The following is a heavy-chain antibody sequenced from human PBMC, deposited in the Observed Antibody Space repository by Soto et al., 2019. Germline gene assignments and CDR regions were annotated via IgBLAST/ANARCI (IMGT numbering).Heavy chain of an antibody. CDR2: IYYSGST. V-gene: IGHV4-30-4*01. CDR3: ARVSYYDSSGYYSFDY. J-gene: IGHJ4*02. CDR1: GGSISSGDYY. D-gene: IGHD3-22*01. Sequence: PWETLSLTCTVSGGSISSGDYYWSWIRQPPGKGLEWIGYIYYSGSTYYNPSLKSRVTISVDTSKNQFSLKLSSVTAADTAVYYCARVSYYDSSGYYSFDYWGQGTLVTVSS.